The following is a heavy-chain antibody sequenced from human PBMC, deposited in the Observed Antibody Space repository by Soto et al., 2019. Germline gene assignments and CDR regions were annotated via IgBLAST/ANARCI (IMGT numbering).Heavy chain of an antibody. CDR3: ASHGGLAVAGTGWFDP. Sequence: QVQLVQPGAEVKKPGSSVKVSCKASGGTFSSYAISWVRQAPGQGLEWMGGIIPIFGTANYAQKFQGRVTITADESTSTAYMELSSLRSEDTAVYYCASHGGLAVAGTGWFDPWGQGTLVNVSS. J-gene: IGHJ5*02. V-gene: IGHV1-69*12. D-gene: IGHD6-19*01. CDR1: GGTFSSYA. CDR2: IIPIFGTA.